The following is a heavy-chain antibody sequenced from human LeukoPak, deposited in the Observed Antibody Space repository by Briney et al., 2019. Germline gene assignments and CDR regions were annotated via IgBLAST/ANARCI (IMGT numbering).Heavy chain of an antibody. CDR2: ILYDGTKK. D-gene: IGHD6-19*01. Sequence: GGSLRLSCAASGFTFSRFGMHWVRQAPGQGLEWVAFILYDGTKKYYADSVKGRFTISRDNSRNTLSLQMSSLRVEDTAVYYCARRSGIAVAGAFDYWGQGTLVTVSS. CDR1: GFTFSRFG. V-gene: IGHV3-30*02. J-gene: IGHJ4*02. CDR3: ARRSGIAVAGAFDY.